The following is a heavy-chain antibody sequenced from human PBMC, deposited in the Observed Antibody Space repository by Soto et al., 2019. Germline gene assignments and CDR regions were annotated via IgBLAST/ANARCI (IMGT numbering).Heavy chain of an antibody. CDR3: AREDIVLVPAAYYYYGMDV. CDR1: GFTFSSYG. Sequence: PGGSLRLSCAASGFTFSSYGMHWVRQAPGKGLEWVAVISYDGSNKYYADSVKGRFTISRDNSKNTLYLQMNSLRAEDTAVYYCAREDIVLVPAAYYYYGMDVWGQGTTVTVAS. D-gene: IGHD2-2*01. CDR2: ISYDGSNK. J-gene: IGHJ6*02. V-gene: IGHV3-30*03.